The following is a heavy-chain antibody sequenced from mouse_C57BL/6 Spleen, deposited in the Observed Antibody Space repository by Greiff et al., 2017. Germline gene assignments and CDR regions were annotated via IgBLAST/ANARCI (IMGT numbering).Heavy chain of an antibody. J-gene: IGHJ4*01. Sequence: EVKLMESGPGLVKPSQSLSLTCSVTGYSITSGYYWNWIRQFPGNKLEWMGYISYDGSNNYNPSLKNRISITRDTSKNQFFLKLNSVTTEDTATYYCARRDYDIAMDYWGQGTSVTVSS. CDR2: ISYDGSN. CDR1: GYSITSGYY. V-gene: IGHV3-6*01. CDR3: ARRDYDIAMDY. D-gene: IGHD2-4*01.